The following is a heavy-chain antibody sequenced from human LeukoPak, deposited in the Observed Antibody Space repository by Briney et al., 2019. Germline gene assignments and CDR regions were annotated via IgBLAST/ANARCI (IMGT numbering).Heavy chain of an antibody. CDR2: ISGSGGST. CDR1: GFTFSSYA. J-gene: IGHJ4*02. D-gene: IGHD3-22*01. V-gene: IGHV3-23*01. Sequence: GSLRLSCAASGFTFSSYAMSWVRQAPGKGLEWVSAISGSGGSTYYADSVKGRFTISRDNSKNTLYLQMNSLRAEDTAVYYCAKYYYDSSGYRGLYDYWGQGTLVTVSS. CDR3: AKYYYDSSGYRGLYDY.